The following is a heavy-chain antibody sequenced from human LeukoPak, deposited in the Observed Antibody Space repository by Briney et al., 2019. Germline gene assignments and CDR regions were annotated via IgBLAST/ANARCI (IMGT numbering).Heavy chain of an antibody. Sequence: GGSLRLSCAASGFTFSSYSMNWVRQAPGKGLEWVSYISSSSSTIYYADSVKGRFTISRDNAKNSLYLQMNSLRAEDMALYYCAKGTPGWDIVATGMDVWGKGTTVTVSS. CDR3: AKGTPGWDIVATGMDV. J-gene: IGHJ6*03. D-gene: IGHD5-12*01. V-gene: IGHV3-48*04. CDR1: GFTFSSYS. CDR2: ISSSSSTI.